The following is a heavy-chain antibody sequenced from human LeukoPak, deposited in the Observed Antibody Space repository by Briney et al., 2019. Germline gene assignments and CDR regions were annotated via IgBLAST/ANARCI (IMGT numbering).Heavy chain of an antibody. D-gene: IGHD7-27*01. CDR3: ARDSACWGPQATVGLECFHY. CDR1: GNSISGGYY. V-gene: IGHV4-38-2*02. Sequence: SETLSLTCSVSGNSISGGYYWAWLRQHPGKAPEWIGSVDHNGTTTYNPPLDSRTAISIDTSRNQFSLNWTSVTAADTAVDYCARDSACWGPQATVGLECFHYSGQGTLVTVSS. CDR2: VDHNGTT. J-gene: IGHJ1*01.